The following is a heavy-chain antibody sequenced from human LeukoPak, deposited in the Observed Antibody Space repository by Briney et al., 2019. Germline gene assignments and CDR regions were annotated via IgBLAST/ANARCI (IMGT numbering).Heavy chain of an antibody. Sequence: SETLSLTCTVSGGSISSSSYYWGWIRQPPGKGLEWIGSIYYSGSTYYNPSLKSRVTISVDTSKNQFSLKLSSVTAADTAVYYCARVETTYYDILTGYLIWFDPWGQGTLVTVSS. CDR1: GGSISSSSYY. CDR3: ARVETTYYDILTGYLIWFDP. CDR2: IYYSGST. D-gene: IGHD3-9*01. J-gene: IGHJ5*02. V-gene: IGHV4-39*07.